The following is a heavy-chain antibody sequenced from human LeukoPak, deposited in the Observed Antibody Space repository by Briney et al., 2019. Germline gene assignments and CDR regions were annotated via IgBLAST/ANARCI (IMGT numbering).Heavy chain of an antibody. J-gene: IGHJ4*02. D-gene: IGHD4-11*01. V-gene: IGHV3-74*01. CDR1: GFTFSKYW. CDR3: ERSNHADDY. CDR2: INTSGSST. Sequence: GGSLRLSCAASGFTFSKYWMHWVRQVPGKGLVWVSRINTSGSSTTYADSVKGRFTISRDNAKNTLYLQMNSLRAEDTAVYYCERSNHADDYWGQGTLVTVSS.